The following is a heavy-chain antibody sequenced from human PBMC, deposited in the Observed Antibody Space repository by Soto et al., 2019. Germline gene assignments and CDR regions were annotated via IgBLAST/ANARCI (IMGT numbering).Heavy chain of an antibody. D-gene: IGHD1-1*01. CDR1: GGKFSTFA. Sequence: QVQLVQSGAEVKRPGSSVKVSCKASGGKFSTFAINWVRQAPGHGLEWMGGIIPLFGEANYARKFQGRVTLTADESTTTAFMELSTLRSDDTAVYYCARRVYSDGPTDAYVNWPPLLCGQGTRITVTS. CDR2: IIPLFGEA. J-gene: IGHJ4*02. CDR3: ARRVYSDGPTDAYVNWPPLL. V-gene: IGHV1-69*01.